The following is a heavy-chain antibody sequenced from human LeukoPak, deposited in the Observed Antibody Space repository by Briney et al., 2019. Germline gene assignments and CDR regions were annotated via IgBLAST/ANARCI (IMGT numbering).Heavy chain of an antibody. D-gene: IGHD2-21*01. J-gene: IGHJ4*02. CDR1: GFTFRNYW. CDR3: ARRGDKSEFDY. CDR2: IKQDGSEK. Sequence: GGSLRLSCSAAGFTFRNYWMSWVRQAPGKGLEWVANIKQDGSEKYYVDSVKGRFTISRDNAKNSLDLQMNSLRAEDTAVYYCARRGDKSEFDYWGQGTLVTVSS. V-gene: IGHV3-7*02.